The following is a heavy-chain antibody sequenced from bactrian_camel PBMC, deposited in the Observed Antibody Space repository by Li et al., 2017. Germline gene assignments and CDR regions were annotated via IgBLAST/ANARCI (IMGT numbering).Heavy chain of an antibody. CDR1: GYAVSRLC. J-gene: IGHJ4*01. D-gene: IGHD4*01. CDR2: ISVVGTT. Sequence: HVQLVESGGGSVQAGGSLRLSCAASGYAVSRLCMGWFRQAPGKEREFVARISVVGTTDTADSVKGRFTISRGNADNTLYLQKNSLKPEDTAMYYCAADFTHAICNSFELATYNYWGQGTQVTVS. CDR3: AADFTHAICNSFELATYNY. V-gene: IGHV3-3*01.